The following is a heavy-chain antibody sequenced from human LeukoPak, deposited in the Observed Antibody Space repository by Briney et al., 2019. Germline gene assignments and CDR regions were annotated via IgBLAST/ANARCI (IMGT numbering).Heavy chain of an antibody. J-gene: IGHJ3*02. CDR3: ARGFRKYYDSSGYYPEAFDI. V-gene: IGHV1-2*02. CDR2: INPNTGGT. CDR1: GYTFTGYS. D-gene: IGHD3-22*01. Sequence: GAPVKVSCGASGYTFTGYSMHWVRQAPGQGLEWMGWINPNTGGTYSSQRFQGRLTMTRDTSTSTVYMEVSRLTSDDTAVYYCARGFRKYYDSSGYYPEAFDIWGQGTMVTVSS.